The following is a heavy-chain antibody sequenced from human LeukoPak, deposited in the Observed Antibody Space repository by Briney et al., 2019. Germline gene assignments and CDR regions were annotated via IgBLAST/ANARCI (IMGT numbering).Heavy chain of an antibody. V-gene: IGHV4-59*08. CDR2: IDYSGST. D-gene: IGHD6-25*01. Sequence: SETLSLTCTVSGVSISTYYWSWIRQPPGKGLEWIGYIDYSGSTKNPSITSRVSISVDTSKNQFSLKLSSVTAADTAVYLCARHGSAYSFDYWGQGTLVTVSS. CDR1: GVSISTYY. CDR3: ARHGSAYSFDY. J-gene: IGHJ4*02.